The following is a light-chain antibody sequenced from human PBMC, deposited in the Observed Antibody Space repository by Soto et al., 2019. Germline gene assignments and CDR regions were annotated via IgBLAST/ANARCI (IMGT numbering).Light chain of an antibody. J-gene: IGKJ3*01. V-gene: IGKV3-11*01. CDR2: DTF. CDR3: QQRSNPFT. Sequence: IVLTQSPATLSLSPGERATLSCRASQSVSSYLAWYQQKPGQAPRLLIYDTFNRAAGVPARFSGSGSGTDFILTISSLEPEDFAVYYCQQRSNPFTFGPGTKLVIK. CDR1: QSVSSY.